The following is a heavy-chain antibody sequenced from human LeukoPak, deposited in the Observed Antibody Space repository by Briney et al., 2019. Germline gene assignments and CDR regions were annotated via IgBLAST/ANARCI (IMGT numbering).Heavy chain of an antibody. Sequence: SETLSLTCAVYGGSFSGYYSSWIRQPPGKGLEWIGEINHSGSTNYNPSLKSGVPISVDTSKSQFSLKLSSVTAADTAVYYCARDQREDYWGQGTLVTVSS. CDR3: ARDQREDY. CDR1: GGSFSGYY. J-gene: IGHJ4*02. V-gene: IGHV4-34*01. D-gene: IGHD2-2*01. CDR2: INHSGST.